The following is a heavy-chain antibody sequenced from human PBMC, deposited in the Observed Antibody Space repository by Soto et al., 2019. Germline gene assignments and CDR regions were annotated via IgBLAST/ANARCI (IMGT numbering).Heavy chain of an antibody. Sequence: GGSLRLSCAASGFTVSNNYMSWVRQAPGKGLRWVSLIYAAGSTYYADSVKGRFTISRDNSKNTLYLQMNNLRAEDTAVYYCAGGYTNGYFDYWGQGSLVTVSS. J-gene: IGHJ4*02. CDR1: GFTVSNNY. CDR3: AGGYTNGYFDY. D-gene: IGHD5-12*01. CDR2: IYAAGST. V-gene: IGHV3-53*01.